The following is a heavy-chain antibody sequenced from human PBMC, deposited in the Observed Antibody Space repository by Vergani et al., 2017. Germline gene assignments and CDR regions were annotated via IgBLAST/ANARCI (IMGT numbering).Heavy chain of an antibody. CDR2: MNPNSGNT. CDR1: GGTFSSYA. D-gene: IGHD6-6*01. Sequence: QVQLVQSGAEVKKPGSSVKVSCKASGGTFSSYAISWVRQAPGQGLEWMGWMNPNSGNTGYAQKFQGRVTMTRNTSISTAYMELSSLRSEDTAVYYCASRSSSHYYYYYMDVWGKGTTVTVSS. J-gene: IGHJ6*03. V-gene: IGHV1-8*02. CDR3: ASRSSSHYYYYYMDV.